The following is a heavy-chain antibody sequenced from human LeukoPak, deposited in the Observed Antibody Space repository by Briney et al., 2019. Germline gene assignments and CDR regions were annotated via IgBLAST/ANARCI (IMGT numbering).Heavy chain of an antibody. CDR2: IYTSGST. Sequence: SETLPLTCTVSGGSISSGSYYWSWIRQPAGKGLEWIGRIYTSGSTNYNPSLKSRVTISVDTSKDQFSLKLSSVTAADTAVYYCARVRTEGRMNWFDPWGQGTLVTVSS. D-gene: IGHD1-14*01. CDR3: ARVRTEGRMNWFDP. V-gene: IGHV4-61*02. J-gene: IGHJ5*02. CDR1: GGSISSGSYY.